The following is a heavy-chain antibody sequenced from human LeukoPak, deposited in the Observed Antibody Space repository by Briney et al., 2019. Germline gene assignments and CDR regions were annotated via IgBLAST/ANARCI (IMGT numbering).Heavy chain of an antibody. D-gene: IGHD4-23*01. CDR2: IYYSGST. CDR1: GGSISSSSYY. V-gene: IGHV4-39*07. CDR3: ARVPGGNHQLDY. Sequence: PSETLSLTCTVSGGSISSSSYYWGWIRQPPGKGLEWIGSIYYSGSTYYNPSLKSRVTISVDTSKNQFSLKLSSVTAADTAEYYCARVPGGNHQLDYWGQGTLVTVSS. J-gene: IGHJ4*02.